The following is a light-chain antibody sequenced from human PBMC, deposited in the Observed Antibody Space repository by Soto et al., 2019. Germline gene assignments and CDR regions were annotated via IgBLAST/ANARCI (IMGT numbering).Light chain of an antibody. CDR2: DAS. V-gene: IGKV3-11*01. CDR1: QSVSSY. Sequence: EIVLTQSPATLSLSPGERATLSCRASQSVSSYLAWYQQKPGQAPRLLIYDASNRATGIPARFSGSGSGTDFPLTISSLEPEDVAVYYCKQHSNWPPWTFGQGHKVEIK. J-gene: IGKJ1*01. CDR3: KQHSNWPPWT.